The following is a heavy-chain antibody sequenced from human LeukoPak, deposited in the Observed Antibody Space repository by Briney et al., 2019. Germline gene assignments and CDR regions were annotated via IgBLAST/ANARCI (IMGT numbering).Heavy chain of an antibody. Sequence: PGGSLRLSCAASGFTFSSYWMSWVRQAPGKGLEWVANIRQDGSEKYYVDSVKGRFTISRDNAKNSLYLQMNSLRAEDTAVYYCARDRYYYGSGGAFDYWGQGTLVTVSS. J-gene: IGHJ4*02. V-gene: IGHV3-7*01. CDR3: ARDRYYYGSGGAFDY. D-gene: IGHD3-10*01. CDR2: IRQDGSEK. CDR1: GFTFSSYW.